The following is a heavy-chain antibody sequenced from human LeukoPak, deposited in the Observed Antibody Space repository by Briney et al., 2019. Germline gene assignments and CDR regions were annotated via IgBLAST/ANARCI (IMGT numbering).Heavy chain of an antibody. J-gene: IGHJ4*02. Sequence: GGSLRLSCGASGFTFDDYGMSWVRQAPGKGLEWVSGINWNGGSTGYADSVKGRFTISRDNAKNSLYLQMNSLRAEDTALYYCARDQVRSLSDYWGQGTLVTVSS. D-gene: IGHD3-10*01. CDR2: INWNGGST. CDR1: GFTFDDYG. V-gene: IGHV3-20*04. CDR3: ARDQVRSLSDY.